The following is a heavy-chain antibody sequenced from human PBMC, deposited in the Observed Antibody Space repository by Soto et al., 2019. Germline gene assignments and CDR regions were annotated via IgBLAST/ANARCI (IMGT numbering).Heavy chain of an antibody. J-gene: IGHJ6*02. CDR3: ASGYYSNHGMDV. CDR2: INVGSGNT. Sequence: ASVKASCKASGYTFTHYAIHWVRQAPGQRLEWMGWINVGSGNTEFSQKFQARVTITRDTSASTAYMELSSLGSEDTAVYYCASGYYSNHGMDVWGQGTTVTVSS. V-gene: IGHV1-3*01. CDR1: GYTFTHYA. D-gene: IGHD2-2*03.